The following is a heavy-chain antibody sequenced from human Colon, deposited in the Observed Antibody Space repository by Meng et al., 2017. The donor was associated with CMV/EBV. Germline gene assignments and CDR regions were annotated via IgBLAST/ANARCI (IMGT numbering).Heavy chain of an antibody. CDR2: IGNNGGST. D-gene: IGHD6-13*01. CDR3: VKSPYSTSWTSYFDS. V-gene: IGHV3-64D*08. Sequence: GESLKISCSASGFTFSSYAMHWVRQAPGKGLEYVSTIGNNGGSTYYADSVKGRFTISRDTSKNTLYLQMSSLRDEDTAVYYCVKSPYSTSWTSYFDSWGQGTLVTVSS. J-gene: IGHJ4*02. CDR1: GFTFSSYA.